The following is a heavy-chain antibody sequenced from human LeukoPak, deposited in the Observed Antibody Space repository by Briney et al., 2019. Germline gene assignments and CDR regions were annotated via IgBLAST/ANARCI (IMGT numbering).Heavy chain of an antibody. CDR2: ISGNGGIT. Sequence: PGGSLRLSCTASGFTFSTYAMSWVRQAPEKGLEWVSTISGNGGITYYAGSVKGRFAISRDNSTNTLYLQMNSLRAEDTALYYCAKAQAVYSSSWPNFESWGQGTLVTVSS. CDR3: AKAQAVYSSSWPNFES. J-gene: IGHJ4*01. V-gene: IGHV3-23*01. D-gene: IGHD6-13*01. CDR1: GFTFSTYA.